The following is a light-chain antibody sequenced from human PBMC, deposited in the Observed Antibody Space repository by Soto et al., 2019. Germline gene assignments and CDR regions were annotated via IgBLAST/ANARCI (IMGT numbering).Light chain of an antibody. V-gene: IGKV3-11*01. CDR1: QSVSSY. CDR3: QQRSNWPLT. J-gene: IGKJ4*01. Sequence: EIVMTQSPATLSVSPGEGATLSCRASQSVSSYLAWYQQKPGQAPRLPIYDASNRATGIPARFSGSGSGTDFTLTISSPEPEDSAVYYCQQRSNWPLTFGGGTKVDIK. CDR2: DAS.